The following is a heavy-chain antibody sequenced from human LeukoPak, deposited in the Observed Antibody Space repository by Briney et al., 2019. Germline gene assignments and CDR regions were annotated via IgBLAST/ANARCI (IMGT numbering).Heavy chain of an antibody. CDR3: ARPSTPSYYDFWSGPRPHDAFDI. Sequence: SETLFLTCTVSGGSISSSSYYWGWIRQPPGKGLEWIGNIYYGGSTYYNPSLKSRVTISIDTSKNQFSLKLSSVTAADTAVYYCARPSTPSYYDFWSGPRPHDAFDIWGQGTMVTVSS. D-gene: IGHD3-3*01. J-gene: IGHJ3*02. CDR1: GGSISSSSYY. CDR2: IYYGGST. V-gene: IGHV4-39*01.